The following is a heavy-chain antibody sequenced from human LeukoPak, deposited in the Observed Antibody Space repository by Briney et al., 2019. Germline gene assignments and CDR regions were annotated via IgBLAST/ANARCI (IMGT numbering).Heavy chain of an antibody. V-gene: IGHV3-21*01. CDR2: ISSSSYI. CDR3: ARDPRGYNWNDVGYFDY. D-gene: IGHD1-1*01. J-gene: IGHJ4*02. CDR1: GFTFSSCS. Sequence: GGSLRLSCAASGFTFSSCSMNWVRQAPGKGLEWVSSISSSSYIYYADSVKGRFTISRDNAKNSLYLQMNSLRAEDTAVYYCARDPRGYNWNDVGYFDYWGQGTLVTVSS.